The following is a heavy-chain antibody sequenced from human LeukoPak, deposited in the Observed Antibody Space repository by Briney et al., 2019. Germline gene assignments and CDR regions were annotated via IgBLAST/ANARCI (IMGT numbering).Heavy chain of an antibody. V-gene: IGHV4-34*01. J-gene: IGHJ4*02. CDR3: ARGRYSGSYPPAYYFDY. Sequence: MSSETLSLTCAVYGGSFSGYYWSWIRQPPGKGLEWIGEINHSGSTNYNPSLKSRVTISVDTSKNQFSLKLSSVTAADTAVYYCARGRYSGSYPPAYYFDYWGQGTLVTVSS. CDR2: INHSGST. D-gene: IGHD1-26*01. CDR1: GGSFSGYY.